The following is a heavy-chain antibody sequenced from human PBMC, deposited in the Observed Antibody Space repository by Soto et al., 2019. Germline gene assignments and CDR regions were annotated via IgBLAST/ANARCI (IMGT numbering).Heavy chain of an antibody. Sequence: SETLSLTCTVSGGSISSYYWSWIRQPPGKGLEWIGYIYYSGSTNYNPSLKSRVTISVDTSKNQFSLKLSSVTAADTAVYYCARDGDRWNRYYYGMDVWGQGTTVTVSS. CDR1: GGSISSYY. D-gene: IGHD1-1*01. V-gene: IGHV4-59*01. J-gene: IGHJ6*02. CDR2: IYYSGST. CDR3: ARDGDRWNRYYYGMDV.